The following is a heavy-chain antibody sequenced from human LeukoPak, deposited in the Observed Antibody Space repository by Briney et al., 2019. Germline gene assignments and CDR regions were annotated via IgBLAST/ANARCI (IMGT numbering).Heavy chain of an antibody. Sequence: SVKVSCKASGGTFSSYAISWVRQAPGQGLEWMGRIIPIFGTANYAQKFQGRVTITTDESTSTAYMELSSLRSEDTAVYYCARERLGYSYGNEFDYWDQGTLVTVSS. CDR1: GGTFSSYA. J-gene: IGHJ4*02. V-gene: IGHV1-69*05. CDR2: IIPIFGTA. D-gene: IGHD5-18*01. CDR3: ARERLGYSYGNEFDY.